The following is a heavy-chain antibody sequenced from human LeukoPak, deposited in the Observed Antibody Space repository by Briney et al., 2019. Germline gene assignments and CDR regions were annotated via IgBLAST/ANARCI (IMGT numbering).Heavy chain of an antibody. J-gene: IGHJ4*02. D-gene: IGHD1-26*01. V-gene: IGHV3-21*01. Sequence: GGSLRLSCAASGFTFSSYSMNWVRQAPGKGLEWVSSISSSSSYIYYADSVKGRFTISRDNSKNTLYLQMNSLRAEDTAVYYCAASGGSVGATDYWGQGTLVTVSS. CDR2: ISSSSSYI. CDR3: AASGGSVGATDY. CDR1: GFTFSSYS.